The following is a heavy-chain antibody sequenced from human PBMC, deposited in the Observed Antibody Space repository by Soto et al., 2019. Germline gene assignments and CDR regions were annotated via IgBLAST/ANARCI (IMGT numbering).Heavy chain of an antibody. Sequence: QVQLQESGPGLVRPSETLSLTCTVSGGTISRYCWSWIRQPPGKGLEWIGYMYNTGSTVYNPSFKSRVTISVDTSKNQFSLKLNSVTPADTAVYYCARDLWGYCGTDCYPLDVWGQGTTVTVSS. D-gene: IGHD2-21*02. V-gene: IGHV4-59*01. J-gene: IGHJ6*02. CDR2: MYNTGST. CDR1: GGTISRYC. CDR3: ARDLWGYCGTDCYPLDV.